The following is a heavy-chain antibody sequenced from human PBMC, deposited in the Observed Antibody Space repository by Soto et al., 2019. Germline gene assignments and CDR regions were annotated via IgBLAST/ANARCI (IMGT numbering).Heavy chain of an antibody. CDR2: IYYSGST. V-gene: IGHV4-39*01. D-gene: IGHD6-19*01. Sequence: SETLSLTCTVSGGSISSYYWGWIRQPPGKGLELIGRIYYSGSTYYNPSLKSRVTMSIDTSQEQFSLNLSSVTATDTAVYYCARHVNLPLAGTGFGSWGRGTLVTVSS. CDR1: GGSISSYY. J-gene: IGHJ4*02. CDR3: ARHVNLPLAGTGFGS.